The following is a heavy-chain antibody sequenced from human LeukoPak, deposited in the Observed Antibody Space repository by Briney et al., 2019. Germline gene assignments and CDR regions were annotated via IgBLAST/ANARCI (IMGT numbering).Heavy chain of an antibody. CDR3: ARAPSSSNDY. J-gene: IGHJ4*02. CDR2: ISSSSYI. CDR1: GFTFGSYS. V-gene: IGHV3-21*01. Sequence: PGGSLRLSCAASGFTFGSYSMNWVRQAPGKGLEWVSSISSSSYIYYADSVKGRFTISRDNAKNSLYLQMNSLRAEDTAVYYCARAPSSSNDYWGQGTLVTVSS. D-gene: IGHD6-6*01.